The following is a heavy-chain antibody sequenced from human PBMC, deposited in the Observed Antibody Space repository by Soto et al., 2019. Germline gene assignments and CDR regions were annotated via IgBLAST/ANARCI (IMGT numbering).Heavy chain of an antibody. D-gene: IGHD2-15*01. Sequence: EVQLVESGGGLIQPGGSLRLSCAASGFILSNYGMTWVRQAPGKGLEWVSYISRSRGIYYADSVKGRFSISRDDAKNSLYLQMNSVRAEDTAVYYCGRGSCSGSSCYGADFWGQGTLVTVSS. V-gene: IGHV3-48*01. CDR1: GFILSNYG. CDR3: GRGSCSGSSCYGADF. CDR2: ISRSRGI. J-gene: IGHJ4*02.